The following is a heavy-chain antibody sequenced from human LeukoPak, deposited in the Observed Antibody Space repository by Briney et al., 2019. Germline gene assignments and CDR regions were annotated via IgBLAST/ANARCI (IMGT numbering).Heavy chain of an antibody. Sequence: GGSLRLSCAASGFTFSSNGMHWVPQAPGKGLEWVAVISYDGSKKYYADSVKGRFTVSRDDSKNTLYLQMNSLRAEDAAVYYCVKDRSSSWAFDYWGQGTLVTVSS. CDR2: ISYDGSKK. J-gene: IGHJ4*02. CDR3: VKDRSSSWAFDY. D-gene: IGHD6-13*01. CDR1: GFTFSSNG. V-gene: IGHV3-30*18.